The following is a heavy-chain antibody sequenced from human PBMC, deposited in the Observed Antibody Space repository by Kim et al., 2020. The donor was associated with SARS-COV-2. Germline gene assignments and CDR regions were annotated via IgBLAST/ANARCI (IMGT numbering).Heavy chain of an antibody. Sequence: SETLSLTCAVYGGSFSGYYWSWIRQPPGKGLEWIGEINHSGSTNYNPSLKSRVTISVDTSKNQFSLKLSSVTAADTAVYDCAGGGNSNQPTPTNWFDPLGQGTLVTVSS. J-gene: IGHJ5*02. CDR1: GGSFSGYY. V-gene: IGHV4-34*01. D-gene: IGHD2-2*01. CDR2: INHSGST. CDR3: AGGGNSNQPTPTNWFDP.